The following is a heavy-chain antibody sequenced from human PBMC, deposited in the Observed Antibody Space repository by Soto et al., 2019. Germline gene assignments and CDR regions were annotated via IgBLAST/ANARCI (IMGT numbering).Heavy chain of an antibody. CDR1: GFTFINYA. CDR3: ARKVLVSTSRTDGGDFDL. CDR2: ISGGGDRT. V-gene: IGHV3-23*01. D-gene: IGHD2-2*01. Sequence: EVQLLESGGGLVQPGGSLRLSCVGSGFTFINYAMNWVRQTPGKGLEWVSTISGGGDRTFDADTVKGRFTISRDNSKNTVNLQMNSLRADDTAVYYCARKVLVSTSRTDGGDFDLWGRGTLVTVS. J-gene: IGHJ2*01.